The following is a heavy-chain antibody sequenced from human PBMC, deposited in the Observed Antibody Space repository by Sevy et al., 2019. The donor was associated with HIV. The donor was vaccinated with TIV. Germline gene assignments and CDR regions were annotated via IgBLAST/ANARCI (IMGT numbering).Heavy chain of an antibody. Sequence: SETLSLTCTASGGSISSYYWSWIRQPAGKGLEWIGRIYTSGSTNYNPSLKGGVTMSVETSKNQFSLKLSAVTAADTAVYYCARAMAGDYGDYVFAGLPKDYYYYGMDVWGQGTTVTVSS. CDR1: GGSISSYY. D-gene: IGHD4-17*01. J-gene: IGHJ6*02. CDR2: IYTSGST. CDR3: ARAMAGDYGDYVFAGLPKDYYYYGMDV. V-gene: IGHV4-4*07.